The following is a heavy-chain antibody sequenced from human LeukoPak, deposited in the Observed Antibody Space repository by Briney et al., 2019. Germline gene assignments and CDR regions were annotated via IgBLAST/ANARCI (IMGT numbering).Heavy chain of an antibody. V-gene: IGHV1-69*05. CDR2: SIPIFGTA. J-gene: IGHJ5*02. Sequence: SVKLSCKASGGTFSSYAISWVRQAPGQGLEWMGGSIPIFGTANYAQKFQGRVTMTRDMSTSTEYMELSSLRSEDTAIYYCARDNSVGDNAWWFDPWGQGTLVTVSS. CDR3: ARDNSVGDNAWWFDP. CDR1: GGTFSSYA. D-gene: IGHD1-26*01.